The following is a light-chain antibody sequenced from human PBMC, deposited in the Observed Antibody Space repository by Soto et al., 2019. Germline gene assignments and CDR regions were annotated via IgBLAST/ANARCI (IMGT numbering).Light chain of an antibody. CDR1: QGISSY. Sequence: DIQLTQSPSFLSASIGDRVTITCRASQGISSYLAWYQQTPGRAPKLLIYASSILQSGVPSRFSGSGSVTEFTLTISILQPEDFATYYCQQLNTFPVTFGQGTRLDI. CDR2: ASS. CDR3: QQLNTFPVT. V-gene: IGKV1-9*01. J-gene: IGKJ5*01.